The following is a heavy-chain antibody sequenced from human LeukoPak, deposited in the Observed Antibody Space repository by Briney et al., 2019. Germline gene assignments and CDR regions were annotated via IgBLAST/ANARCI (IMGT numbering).Heavy chain of an antibody. D-gene: IGHD5-18*01. CDR3: ARGTRYSYGYDYYYMDV. J-gene: IGHJ6*03. CDR2: INAGNGNT. V-gene: IGHV1-3*03. CDR1: GYTFTSYA. Sequence: GASVKVSCKASGYTFTSYAMHWVRQAPGQRLEWMGWINAGNGNTKYSQEFQGRVTITRDTSASTAYMELSSLGSEDMAVYYCARGTRYSYGYDYYYMDVWGKGTTVTVSS.